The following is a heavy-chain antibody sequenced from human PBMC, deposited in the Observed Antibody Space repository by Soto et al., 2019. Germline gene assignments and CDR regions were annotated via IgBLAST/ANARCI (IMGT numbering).Heavy chain of an antibody. Sequence: SETLSLTCTVSGGSISSYYWSWIRQPPGKGLEWIGYIYYSGSTNYNPSLKSRVTISVDTSKNQFSLKLSSVTAADTAVYYCARGGEIGGYDFWSGYQGFDYWGQGTLVTVSS. D-gene: IGHD3-3*01. CDR1: GGSISSYY. CDR3: ARGGEIGGYDFWSGYQGFDY. CDR2: IYYSGST. V-gene: IGHV4-59*01. J-gene: IGHJ4*02.